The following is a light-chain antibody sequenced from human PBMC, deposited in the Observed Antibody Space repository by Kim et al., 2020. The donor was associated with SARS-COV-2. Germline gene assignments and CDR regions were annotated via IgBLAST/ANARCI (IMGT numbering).Light chain of an antibody. CDR2: ADN. CDR1: TGRIGSAY. V-gene: IGLV6-57*01. CDR3: HSYDRDSHV. J-gene: IGLJ1*01. Sequence: VTIPAPRGTGRIGSAYLVCNQQRPGSPPATVIYADNERPSGVPDRFSGSSDASSNSASLTISGLKTEDEADYYCHSYDRDSHVFGTGTKVTVL.